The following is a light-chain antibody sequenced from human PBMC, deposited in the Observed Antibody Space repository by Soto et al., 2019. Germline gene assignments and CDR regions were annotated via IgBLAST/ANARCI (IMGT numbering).Light chain of an antibody. J-gene: IGKJ4*01. CDR2: GAS. CDR3: QQYGSTPLT. Sequence: ESVLTQSPGTLSLSPGERATLSCRASQSVITYLAWYQQKPGQAPRLLIYGASSRATGIPDRFSGSGSGTDFTLTISRREPEYVAVYYCQQYGSTPLTFGGGTKVEIK. V-gene: IGKV3-20*01. CDR1: QSVITY.